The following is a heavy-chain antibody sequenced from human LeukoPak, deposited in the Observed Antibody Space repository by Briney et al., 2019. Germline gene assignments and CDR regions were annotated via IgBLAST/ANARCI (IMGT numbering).Heavy chain of an antibody. Sequence: ASVRVSCKASGYTFTNYYRHWARQAPGRGLEWMGIINPSGGSTSYAQRFQGRVTMTSDTSTSTVYMDLSSLTSEDTAVYYCARGGRAGVVWGYSDYWGQGTLVTVSS. V-gene: IGHV1-46*01. CDR1: GYTFTNYY. J-gene: IGHJ4*02. D-gene: IGHD6-13*01. CDR2: INPSGGST. CDR3: ARGGRAGVVWGYSDY.